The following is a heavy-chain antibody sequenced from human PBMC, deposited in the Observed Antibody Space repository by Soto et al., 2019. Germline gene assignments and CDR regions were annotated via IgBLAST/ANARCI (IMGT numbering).Heavy chain of an antibody. V-gene: IGHV4-34*01. D-gene: IGHD6-25*01. CDR3: ARTYSSGWAPLDY. Sequence: QVQLQQWGAGLLKPSETLSLTCAVYGGSFSGYYWSWIRQPPGKGQGWIGEIKQSGGTNYNPSLKSRVAISVDTSKNQFSLEPSSVAGADTAVDYCARTYSSGWAPLDYWGQGTLVTVSA. J-gene: IGHJ4*02. CDR1: GGSFSGYY. CDR2: IKQSGGT.